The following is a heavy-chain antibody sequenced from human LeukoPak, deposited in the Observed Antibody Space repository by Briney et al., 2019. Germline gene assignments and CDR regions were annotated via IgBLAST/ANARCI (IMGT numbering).Heavy chain of an antibody. CDR2: IYNSGST. D-gene: IGHD6-25*01. V-gene: IGHV4-59*01. CDR3: ARDRLFDY. J-gene: IGHJ4*02. CDR1: AGSITSYY. Sequence: SETLSLTCTVSAGSITSYYWSWIRQPPGKGLEWIGYIYNSGSTNYNPSLKSRVTISVDTSKNQFSLKLSSVTAADTAVHYCARDRLFDYCGQGNLVTVSS.